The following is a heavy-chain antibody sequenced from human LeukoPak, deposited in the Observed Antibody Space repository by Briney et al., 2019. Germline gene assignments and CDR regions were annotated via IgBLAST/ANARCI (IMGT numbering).Heavy chain of an antibody. CDR1: GGSISSGSYY. D-gene: IGHD1-26*01. V-gene: IGHV4-61*02. Sequence: PSETLSLTCTVSGGSISSGSYYWSWLRQPAGKGLEWIGRIYTSGSTNYNPSLKSRVTISVDTSKNQFSLKLSSVTAADTAVYYCASTIVGASASAFDIWGQGTMVTVSS. CDR2: IYTSGST. J-gene: IGHJ3*02. CDR3: ASTIVGASASAFDI.